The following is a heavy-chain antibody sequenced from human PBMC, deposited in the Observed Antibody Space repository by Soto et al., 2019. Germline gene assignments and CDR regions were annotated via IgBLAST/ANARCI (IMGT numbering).Heavy chain of an antibody. CDR1: GKAFTSFW. CDR3: SKQDDRGALEI. D-gene: IGHD3-22*01. J-gene: IGHJ3*02. Sequence: ACLTTSGTISGKAFTSFWVVLVRQVPGRGLEWMGNIYPGDSDTRYTPPFQGQVTISADKSTNTAYLQWHSLQASDTALYYCSKQDDRGALEIWGQGTKVTV. V-gene: IGHV5-51*01. CDR2: IYPGDSDT.